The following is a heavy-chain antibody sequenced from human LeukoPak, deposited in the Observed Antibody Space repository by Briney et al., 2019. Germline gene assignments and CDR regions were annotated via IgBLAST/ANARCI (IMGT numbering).Heavy chain of an antibody. CDR1: GYSLSDLS. CDR3: ARGGLGYCSSTSCYYYYYMDV. CDR2: FEPEEGDHGET. J-gene: IGHJ6*03. Sequence: ASVKVSCKVSGYSLSDLSIHWVRHVPGKGLEWMGGFEPEEGDHGETIYAQNFEGRLTLTEDTLTDTAYMELSRLRSDDTAVYYCARGGLGYCSSTSCYYYYYMDVWGKGTTVTVSS. D-gene: IGHD2-2*01. V-gene: IGHV1-24*01.